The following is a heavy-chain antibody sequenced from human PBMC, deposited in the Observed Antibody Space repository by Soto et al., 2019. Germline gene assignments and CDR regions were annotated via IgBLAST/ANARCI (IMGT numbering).Heavy chain of an antibody. V-gene: IGHV1-69*01. CDR1: GGTFSSYA. CDR3: ARWEYYYGSGSYFLHYYYGMDV. D-gene: IGHD3-10*01. J-gene: IGHJ6*02. CDR2: IIPIFGTA. Sequence: QVQLVQSGAEVKKPGSSVKVSCKASGGTFSSYAISWVRQAPGQGREWMGGIIPIFGTANYAQKVQGRVTITAEESTSTAYMELSSLRSEDTAVYYCARWEYYYGSGSYFLHYYYGMDVWGQGTTVTVSS.